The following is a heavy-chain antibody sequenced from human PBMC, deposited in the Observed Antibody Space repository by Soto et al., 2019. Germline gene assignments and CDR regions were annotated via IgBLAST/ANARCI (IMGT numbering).Heavy chain of an antibody. V-gene: IGHV3-73*01. J-gene: IGHJ2*01. Sequence: EGSLRLSCAASGFTFSSYAMSWVRQAPGKGLEWVGRIRSKGNNYATIYAASVKGRFTISRDDSKNTAYLQMNSLKTEDTAVYYCIRFSRSLSWYFDLWGRGTLVTVS. CDR2: IRSKGNNYAT. CDR1: GFTFSSYA. D-gene: IGHD3-16*02. CDR3: IRFSRSLSWYFDL.